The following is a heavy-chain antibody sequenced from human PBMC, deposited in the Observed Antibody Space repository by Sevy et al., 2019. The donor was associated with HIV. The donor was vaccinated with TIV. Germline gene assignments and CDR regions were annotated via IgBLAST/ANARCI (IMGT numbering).Heavy chain of an antibody. CDR3: ARGLYDSSGYYYFDY. J-gene: IGHJ4*02. V-gene: IGHV3-33*01. Sequence: GGSLRLSCAASGFTFSSYGMHWVRQAPGKGLEWVAVIWYDGSNKYYVDSVKGRFTISRDNSKNTLYLQMNSLRAEDTAVYYCARGLYDSSGYYYFDYWGPGTLVTVSS. D-gene: IGHD3-22*01. CDR2: IWYDGSNK. CDR1: GFTFSSYG.